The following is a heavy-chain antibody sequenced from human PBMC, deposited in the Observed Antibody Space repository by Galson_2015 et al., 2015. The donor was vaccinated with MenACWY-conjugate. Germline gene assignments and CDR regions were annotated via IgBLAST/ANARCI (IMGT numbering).Heavy chain of an antibody. J-gene: IGHJ4*02. CDR3: AKIVRHPIGPFFDS. Sequence: SLRLSCPASGFSVTSHFMGCVRQAPWNGLEWVALLYDDGTSRYAYSVKGRFTISRDTLRNSLSLQMHGLRAEDTAMYFCAKIVRHPIGPFFDSWGQGTLVLVSS. V-gene: IGHV3-53*01. CDR2: LYDDGTS. D-gene: IGHD2-21*01. CDR1: GFSVTSHF.